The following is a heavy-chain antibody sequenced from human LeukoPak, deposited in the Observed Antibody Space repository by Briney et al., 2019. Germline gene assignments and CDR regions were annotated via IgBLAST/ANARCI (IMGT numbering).Heavy chain of an antibody. CDR3: AREWLRFDP. V-gene: IGHV4-34*01. D-gene: IGHD3-22*01. Sequence: PSETLSLTCAVHGGSFSGYYWSWIRQPPGKGLEWIGEINHSGSTNYNPSLKSRVTISVDTSKNQFSLKLSSVTAADTAVYYCAREWLRFDPWGQGTLATVSS. J-gene: IGHJ5*02. CDR2: INHSGST. CDR1: GGSFSGYY.